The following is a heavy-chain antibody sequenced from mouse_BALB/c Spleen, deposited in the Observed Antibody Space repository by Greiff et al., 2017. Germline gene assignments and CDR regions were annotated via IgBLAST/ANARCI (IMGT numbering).Heavy chain of an antibody. CDR2: IRLKSNNYAT. J-gene: IGHJ3*01. D-gene: IGHD2-14*01. V-gene: IGHV6-6*02. CDR1: GFTFSSYT. Sequence: EVKVVESGGGLVQPGGSLKLSCAASGFTFSSYTMSWVRQTPEKGLEWVAEIRLKSNNYATHYAESVKGRFTISRDDSKSSVYLQMNNLRAEDTGIYYCTNYYRYDGAFAYWGQGTLVTVSA. CDR3: TNYYRYDGAFAY.